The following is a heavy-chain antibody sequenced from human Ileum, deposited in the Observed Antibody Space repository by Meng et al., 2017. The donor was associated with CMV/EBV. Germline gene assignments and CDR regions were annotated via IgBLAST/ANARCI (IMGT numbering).Heavy chain of an antibody. V-gene: IGHV4-59*01. D-gene: IGHD6-19*01. CDR1: GGSLTFYY. CDR2: IYYNGGT. CDR3: ARSFDTSAWDYRFWFDS. J-gene: IGHJ5*01. Sequence: SETLSLTCTVSGGSLTFYYWSWLRQSPGKGLEWIGYIYYNGGTSYSPSLEGRVTMSVDTSKSQFSLKLSSVTAADTAIYYCARSFDTSAWDYRFWFDSWGQGALVTVSS.